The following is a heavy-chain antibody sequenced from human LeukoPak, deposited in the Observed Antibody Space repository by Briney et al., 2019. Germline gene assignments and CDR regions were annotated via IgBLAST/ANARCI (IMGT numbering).Heavy chain of an antibody. J-gene: IGHJ4*02. CDR1: GGSISSYY. Sequence: SETLSLTCTVSGGSISSYYWSWIRQPPGKGLEWIGYIYYSGSTNYNPSLKSRVTISVDTSKNQFSLKLSSVTAADTAVYYCARAAGTTRGYPYWGQGTLVTVSS. D-gene: IGHD1-7*01. CDR3: ARAAGTTRGYPY. V-gene: IGHV4-59*12. CDR2: IYYSGST.